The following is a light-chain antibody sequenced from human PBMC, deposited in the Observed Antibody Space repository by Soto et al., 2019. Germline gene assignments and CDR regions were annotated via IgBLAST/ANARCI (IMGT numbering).Light chain of an antibody. CDR2: DVS. Sequence: QSALTQPRSVSGSPGQSVTISCTGTSSDVGEYDYVSWYQQHPGKAPKLMIFDVSERPSGVPDRFSGSKTGNTASLTISGLHAEDVADYYCCSYAGSPYVFGTGTKVTVL. J-gene: IGLJ1*01. CDR3: CSYAGSPYV. V-gene: IGLV2-11*01. CDR1: SSDVGEYDY.